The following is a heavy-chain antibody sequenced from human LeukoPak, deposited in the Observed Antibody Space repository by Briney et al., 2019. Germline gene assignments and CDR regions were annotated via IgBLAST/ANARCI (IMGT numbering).Heavy chain of an antibody. J-gene: IGHJ4*02. CDR2: INPNSGGT. CDR3: ARDKGGEYSYGDFDY. V-gene: IGHV1-2*02. D-gene: IGHD5-18*01. CDR1: GYSFTDYY. Sequence: ASVKVSCKTSGYSFTDYYMHWVRQAPGQGLEWMGWINPNSGGTNYAQKFQGRVTMTRDTSISTAYMELSRLRSDDTAVYYCARDKGGEYSYGDFDYWGQGTLVTVSS.